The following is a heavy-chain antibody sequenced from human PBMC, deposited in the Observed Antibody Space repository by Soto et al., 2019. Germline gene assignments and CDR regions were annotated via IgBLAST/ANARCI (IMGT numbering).Heavy chain of an antibody. V-gene: IGHV1-18*01. CDR3: AYYGGNSVYYYGMDV. D-gene: IGHD4-17*01. Sequence: SVRVSCKASKYTFSSFGISWMRQAPGQGLEWSGWINPHNANINYAQKFQDRVTVTTDTSTSTAYMELSSLRSEDTAVYYCAYYGGNSVYYYGMDVWGQGTTVTVSS. CDR1: KYTFSSFG. CDR2: INPHNANI. J-gene: IGHJ6*02.